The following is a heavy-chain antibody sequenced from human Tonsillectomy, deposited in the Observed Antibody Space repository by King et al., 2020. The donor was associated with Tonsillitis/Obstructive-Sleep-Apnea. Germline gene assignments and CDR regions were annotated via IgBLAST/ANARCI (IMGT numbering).Heavy chain of an antibody. CDR1: GYTFTSYY. Sequence: QLVQSGAEVKKPGASVKVSCKACGYTFTSYYMHWVRQAPGQGLEWMGIINPSGGSTSYAQKFQGRVTMTRDTSTSTVHMELSSLRSEDTAVYYCARDRTHSSGYYRSYYFDYWGQGTLVTVSS. V-gene: IGHV1-46*01. CDR3: ARDRTHSSGYYRSYYFDY. D-gene: IGHD3-22*01. J-gene: IGHJ4*02. CDR2: INPSGGST.